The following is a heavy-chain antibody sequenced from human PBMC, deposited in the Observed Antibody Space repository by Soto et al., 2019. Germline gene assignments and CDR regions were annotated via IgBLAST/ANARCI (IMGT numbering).Heavy chain of an antibody. D-gene: IGHD3-3*01. J-gene: IGHJ6*02. Sequence: EVQLVESGGGLVQPGGSLRLSCAASGFTVSSNYMSWVRQAPGKGLEWVSVIYSGGSTYYADSVKGRFTISRDNSKNTLYLQMNSLRAEDTAVYYCARDSEPDLYYGMDVWGQGTTVTVSS. CDR1: GFTVSSNY. CDR3: ARDSEPDLYYGMDV. CDR2: IYSGGST. V-gene: IGHV3-66*01.